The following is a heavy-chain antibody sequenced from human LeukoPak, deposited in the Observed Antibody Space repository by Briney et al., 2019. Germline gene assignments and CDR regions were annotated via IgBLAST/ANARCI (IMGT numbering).Heavy chain of an antibody. CDR1: GFTFSSYG. CDR3: SGLLWFGELISY. V-gene: IGHV3-30*03. D-gene: IGHD3-10*01. J-gene: IGHJ4*02. CDR2: ISYDGSNK. Sequence: GRSLRLSCAASGFTFSSYGMHWVRQAPGKGLEWVAVISYDGSNKYYADSVKGRFTIPRDNSKNTLYLQMNSLRAEDTAVYYCSGLLWFGELISYWGQGTLVTVSS.